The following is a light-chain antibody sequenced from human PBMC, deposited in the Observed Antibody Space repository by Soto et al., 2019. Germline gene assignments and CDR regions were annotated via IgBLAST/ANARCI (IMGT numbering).Light chain of an antibody. CDR3: QQYNNWPPRRT. V-gene: IGKV3-15*01. J-gene: IGKJ1*01. CDR1: QSVGTT. CDR2: GAF. Sequence: EIRLTQSPATLSVTPGEGATLSCRASQSVGTTLAWYQQKAGQAPRLLIYGAFTRVTGIPARFSGSGSGTEFTLTISSLQSEDFAVYYCQQYNNWPPRRTFGQGTKVDIK.